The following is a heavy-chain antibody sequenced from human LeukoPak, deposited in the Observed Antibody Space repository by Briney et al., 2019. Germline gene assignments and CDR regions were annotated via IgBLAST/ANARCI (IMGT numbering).Heavy chain of an antibody. CDR3: ARVRMPDDAFDI. Sequence: ASVTVSCKASGYTFTSYYMHWVRQAPGQGLEWMGIINPSGGSTSYAQKFQGRVTMTRDTSTSTVYMELSSLRSEDTAVYYCARVRMPDDAFDIWGQGTMVTVSS. CDR1: GYTFTSYY. J-gene: IGHJ3*02. V-gene: IGHV1-46*01. CDR2: INPSGGST. D-gene: IGHD2-2*01.